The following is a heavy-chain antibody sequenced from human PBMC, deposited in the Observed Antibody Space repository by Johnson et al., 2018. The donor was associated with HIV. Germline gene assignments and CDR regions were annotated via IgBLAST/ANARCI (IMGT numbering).Heavy chain of an antibody. CDR3: ARFGMGSSGDAFDI. V-gene: IGHV3-9*01. CDR2: ISWNSGST. CDR1: GFTFDDYA. J-gene: IGHJ3*02. Sequence: VQLVESGGGLVQPGRSLRLSCAASGFTFDDYAMHWVRQVPGKGLEWVSGISWNSGSTGYVDSVKGRFTISRDNAKNSLYLQMNSLRAEDTAVYYCARFGMGSSGDAFDIWGQGTMVTVSS. D-gene: IGHD6-25*01.